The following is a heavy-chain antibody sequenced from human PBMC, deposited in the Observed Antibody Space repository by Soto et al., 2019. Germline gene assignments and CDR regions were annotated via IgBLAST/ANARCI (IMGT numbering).Heavy chain of an antibody. CDR1: GFTFSSYS. Sequence: ERSLRLSCAASGFTFSSYSMNWVRQAPGKGLEWVSYISSSSTIYYADSVKGRFTISRDNAKNSLYLQMNSLRDEDTAVYYCARARYGSSGWYDAFDIWGQGTMVTVSS. CDR3: ARARYGSSGWYDAFDI. V-gene: IGHV3-48*02. D-gene: IGHD6-19*01. CDR2: ISSSSTI. J-gene: IGHJ3*02.